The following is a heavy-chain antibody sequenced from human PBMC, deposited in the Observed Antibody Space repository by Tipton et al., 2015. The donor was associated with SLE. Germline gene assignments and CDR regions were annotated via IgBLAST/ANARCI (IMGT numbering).Heavy chain of an antibody. Sequence: GLVKPSETLSLTCAISGGSFSNDYWSWIRQSPEKGLEWIGEINHSGITTYNPSLKSRVTISVDMSKNQFSLKLSSVTAADTAVYYCARGYSGGWYDLDYWGQGTPVTVPS. CDR1: GGSFSNDY. CDR2: INHSGIT. CDR3: ARGYSGGWYDLDY. V-gene: IGHV4-34*01. J-gene: IGHJ4*02. D-gene: IGHD6-19*01.